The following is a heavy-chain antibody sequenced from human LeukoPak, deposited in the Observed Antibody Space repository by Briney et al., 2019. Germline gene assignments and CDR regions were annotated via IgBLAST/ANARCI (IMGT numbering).Heavy chain of an antibody. CDR2: IKQDGSEK. CDR3: ARARYCSGGSCSRWRGYFDL. V-gene: IGHV3-7*01. D-gene: IGHD2-15*01. CDR1: GFTFSSYW. J-gene: IGHJ2*01. Sequence: GGSLRLSCAASGFTFSSYWMSWVRQAPGKGLEWVANIKQDGSEKYYVDSVKSRFTISRDNAKTSLYLQMNSLRAEDTAVYYCARARYCSGGSCSRWRGYFDLWGRGTLVTVSS.